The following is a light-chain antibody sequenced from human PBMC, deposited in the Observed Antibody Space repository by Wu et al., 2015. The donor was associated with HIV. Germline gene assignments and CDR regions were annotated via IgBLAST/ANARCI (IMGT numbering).Light chain of an antibody. CDR2: DAS. CDR3: LQQYKWPLT. J-gene: IGKJ5*01. CDR1: QSIDSD. Sequence: EIVLTQSPGTLSLSPGERVTLSCRASQSIDSDLGWYQQRPGQAPRLLIYDASNRATGIPARFSGSGSGTEFTLTISSLEPEDFGVYYCLQQYKWPLTFGQGTRLEIK. V-gene: IGKV3-11*01.